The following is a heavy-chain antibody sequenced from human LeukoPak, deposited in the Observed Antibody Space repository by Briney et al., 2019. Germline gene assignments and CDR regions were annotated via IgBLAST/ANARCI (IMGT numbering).Heavy chain of an antibody. Sequence: SETLSLTCIVSGGSISSYYWSWIRQPPGKGLEWIGYIYSSGSTNYNPSLKSRVTISLDTSKNQFSLKLSSVTAADTSVYYCARGPTRHYFDYWGQGSLVTVSS. CDR3: ARGPTRHYFDY. CDR1: GGSISSYY. J-gene: IGHJ4*02. CDR2: IYSSGST. V-gene: IGHV4-59*12.